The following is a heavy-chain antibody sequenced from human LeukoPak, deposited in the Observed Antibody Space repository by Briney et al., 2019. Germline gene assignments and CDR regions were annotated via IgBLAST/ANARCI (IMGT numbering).Heavy chain of an antibody. Sequence: GGSLRLSCAASGLTFSIHWMNWVRQAPGKGLECVANINQDGSDKYYVDSVKGRFTISRDNTKNSLYLQMNSLRVEDTAVYYCVGGDYWGQGTLVTVSS. J-gene: IGHJ4*02. V-gene: IGHV3-7*01. CDR1: GLTFSIHW. CDR2: INQDGSDK. CDR3: VGGDY.